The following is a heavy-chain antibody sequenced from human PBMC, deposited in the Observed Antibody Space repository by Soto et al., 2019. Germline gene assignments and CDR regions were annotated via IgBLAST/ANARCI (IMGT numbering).Heavy chain of an antibody. V-gene: IGHV3-48*02. CDR1: GFTFSIYT. D-gene: IGHD1-1*01. Sequence: EVQLVESGGGLVQPGGSRRLSFEALGFTFSIYTMTWFRQAPGKGLEWLAYISGSGSPTSYADSVKGRFIISRDNAKNSLFLQMSSLRDEDTAVYYCARDFNWSFDYWGQGALVTVSS. J-gene: IGHJ4*02. CDR3: ARDFNWSFDY. CDR2: ISGSGSPT.